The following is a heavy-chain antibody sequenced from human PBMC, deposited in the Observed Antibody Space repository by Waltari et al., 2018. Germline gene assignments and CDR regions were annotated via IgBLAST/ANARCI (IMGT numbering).Heavy chain of an antibody. V-gene: IGHV4-61*09. CDR2: IYTRGST. Sequence: QVQLQESGPGLVKPSQTLSLTCTGSGGSIRSGSSSWSWIRQPAGKGLEWIGYIYTRGSTNYNPSLKSRVTISVDTSKNQFSLKLSSVTAADTAVYYCARDSYSSSLRWFDPWGQGTLVTVSS. CDR3: ARDSYSSSLRWFDP. CDR1: GGSIRSGSSS. J-gene: IGHJ5*02. D-gene: IGHD6-13*01.